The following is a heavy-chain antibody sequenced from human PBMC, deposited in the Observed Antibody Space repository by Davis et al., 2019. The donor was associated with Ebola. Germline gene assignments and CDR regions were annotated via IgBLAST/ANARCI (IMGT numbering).Heavy chain of an antibody. J-gene: IGHJ4*02. D-gene: IGHD3-22*01. Sequence: GESLKISCAASGFTFSSYSMNWVRQAPGKGLEWVSSISSSSSYIYYADSVKGRFTISRDNAKNSLYLQMNSLTAEDTAVYYCEGHSYDSSGAYLDDFWGQGTLVTVSS. V-gene: IGHV3-21*01. CDR2: ISSSSSYI. CDR3: EGHSYDSSGAYLDDF. CDR1: GFTFSSYS.